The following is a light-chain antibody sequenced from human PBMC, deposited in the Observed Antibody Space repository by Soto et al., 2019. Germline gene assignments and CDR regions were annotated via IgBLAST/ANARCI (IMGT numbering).Light chain of an antibody. V-gene: IGLV2-14*01. J-gene: IGLJ1*01. CDR2: DVS. Sequence: QSVLTQPASVSGSPGQSITISCTGTSSDVGGYNYVSCYQQHPGKAPKLMIYDVSNRPSGVSNRFSGSKSGNTASLTISGLQAEDEADYYCSSYTSSSSYVFGTGTKVTVL. CDR3: SSYTSSSSYV. CDR1: SSDVGGYNY.